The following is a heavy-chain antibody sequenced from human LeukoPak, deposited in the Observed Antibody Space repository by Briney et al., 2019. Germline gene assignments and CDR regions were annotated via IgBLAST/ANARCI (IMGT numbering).Heavy chain of an antibody. Sequence: GGSLRLSCAASGFTFSSYAMNWLRQTPGKRLERVSGISGSGGSTYYADSVKGRFTISRDNSNNTLFLQMNSLRAEDTAPYYCAQPVAIYFYYGLDVWGQGTTVAVSS. CDR3: AQPVAIYFYYGLDV. J-gene: IGHJ6*02. CDR1: GFTFSSYA. V-gene: IGHV3-23*01. CDR2: ISGSGGST. D-gene: IGHD3-3*01.